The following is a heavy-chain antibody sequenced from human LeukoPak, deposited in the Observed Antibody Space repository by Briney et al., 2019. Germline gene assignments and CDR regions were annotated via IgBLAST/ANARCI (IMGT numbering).Heavy chain of an antibody. CDR1: GFTFSSFG. CDR3: ARDERLLSFLR. Sequence: QRGGSLRLSCAASGFTFSSFGMSWVRHAPGKGLEWVSSISSSGTSSEDADSVKGRFTISRDNSKNTLYLQMNSLRAEDTAIYYCARDERLLSFLRWGQGTLVTVSS. D-gene: IGHD3-3*01. J-gene: IGHJ4*02. CDR2: ISSSGTSS. V-gene: IGHV3-23*01.